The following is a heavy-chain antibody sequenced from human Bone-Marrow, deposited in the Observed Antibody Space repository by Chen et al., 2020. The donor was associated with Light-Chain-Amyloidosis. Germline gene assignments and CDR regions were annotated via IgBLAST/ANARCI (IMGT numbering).Heavy chain of an antibody. V-gene: IGHV4-38-2*01. Sequence: QVQLQESGPGLVRPSETLSLSCAVSGHSIRSGYFWGWIRQPPGRGLEWIGSVYHSGSTYYSPSLKSRVTISVDTSKNQFSLRLTSVTAADTAVYYCATSDPYQLLSFFDYWGQGTLVTVSS. J-gene: IGHJ4*02. CDR2: VYHSGST. D-gene: IGHD2-2*01. CDR1: GHSIRSGYF. CDR3: ATSDPYQLLSFFDY.